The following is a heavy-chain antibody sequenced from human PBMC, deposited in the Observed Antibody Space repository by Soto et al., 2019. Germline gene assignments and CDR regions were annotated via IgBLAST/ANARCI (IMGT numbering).Heavy chain of an antibody. CDR1: GGSISSYC. CDR2: IYYSGST. D-gene: IGHD6-19*01. V-gene: IGHV4-59*01. CDR3: ARAGSSGWGVFDY. Sequence: WETLSLTCTVSGGSISSYCWSWIRQPPGKGQKKIGYIYYSGSTNYNPSLKIRVTISVDTSKNQFSLKLSSVTAADTALFYCARAGSSGWGVFDYGGLGTLVTGSS. J-gene: IGHJ4*02.